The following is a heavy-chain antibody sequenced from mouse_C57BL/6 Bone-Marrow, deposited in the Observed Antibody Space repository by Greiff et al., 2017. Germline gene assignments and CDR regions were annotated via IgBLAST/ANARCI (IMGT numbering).Heavy chain of an antibody. J-gene: IGHJ3*01. CDR3: ARRGSWAWFAY. Sequence: EVQLVESGGGLVQPGGSLKLSCAASGFTFSDYYMYWVRQTPEKRLEWVAYISNGGGSTYYPDTVKGRFTISRDNAKNTLYLQMSRLKSEDTAMYYCARRGSWAWFAYWGQGTLVTVSA. CDR2: ISNGGGST. V-gene: IGHV5-12*01. CDR1: GFTFSDYY.